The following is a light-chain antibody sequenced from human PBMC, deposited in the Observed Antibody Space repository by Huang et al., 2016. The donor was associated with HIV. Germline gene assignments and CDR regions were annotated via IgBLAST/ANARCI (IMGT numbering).Light chain of an antibody. J-gene: IGKJ1*01. V-gene: IGKV3-15*01. CDR1: QSVSSN. CDR2: GVS. CDR3: QQYNNWPRT. Sequence: EVVMTQSPATLSVSPGEGATLSCRASQSVSSNLAWFQQNHGQPPMHLIYGVSTRATGVPARFSGSGSGTEFTLTISSLQSEDFAVYYCQQYNNWPRTFGQGTKVEI.